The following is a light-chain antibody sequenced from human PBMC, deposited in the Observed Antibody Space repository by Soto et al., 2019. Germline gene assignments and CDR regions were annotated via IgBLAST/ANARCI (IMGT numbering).Light chain of an antibody. J-gene: IGLJ2*01. CDR3: GTWDSSLSAVV. Sequence: QSVLMQPPSVSAAPGQKVTISCSGSSSNIGNNYVSWYQQLPGTAPKLLIYDNNKRPSGIPDRFSGSKSGKSATLGITGLQTGDEADYYRGTWDSSLSAVVFDGGTKVTVL. V-gene: IGLV1-51*01. CDR1: SSNIGNNY. CDR2: DNN.